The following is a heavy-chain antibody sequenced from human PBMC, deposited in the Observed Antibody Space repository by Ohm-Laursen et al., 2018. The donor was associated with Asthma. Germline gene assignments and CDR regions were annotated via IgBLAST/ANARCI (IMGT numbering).Heavy chain of an antibody. J-gene: IGHJ4*02. V-gene: IGHV3-11*06. D-gene: IGHD3-16*02. Sequence: SLRLSCTASGFTFSDYYMSWIRQAPGKGLEWVSYISSSSSYTNYADSAKGRFTISRDNAKNSLYLQMNSLRAEDKAVYYCARDYMITFGGVIVRPRDHWGQGTLVTVSS. CDR2: ISSSSSYT. CDR3: ARDYMITFGGVIVRPRDH. CDR1: GFTFSDYY.